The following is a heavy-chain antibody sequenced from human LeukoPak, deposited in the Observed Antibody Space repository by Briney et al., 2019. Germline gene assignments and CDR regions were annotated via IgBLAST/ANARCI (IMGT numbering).Heavy chain of an antibody. V-gene: IGHV4-34*01. J-gene: IGHJ4*02. Sequence: SETLSLTCAVYGGSFSGYYWSWIRQPPGKGPEWIGEINHSGSTNYNPSLKSRVTISVDTSKNQFSLKLSSVTAADTAVYYCARGGESSNFDYWGQGTLVTVSS. CDR2: INHSGST. D-gene: IGHD3-16*01. CDR3: ARGGESSNFDY. CDR1: GGSFSGYY.